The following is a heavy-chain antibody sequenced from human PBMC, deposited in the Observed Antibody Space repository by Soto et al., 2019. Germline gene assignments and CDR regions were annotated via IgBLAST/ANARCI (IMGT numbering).Heavy chain of an antibody. V-gene: IGHV4-30-4*01. CDR3: ARGYIAARFLDY. CDR1: GGSISSGDYY. CDR2: IYYSGST. J-gene: IGHJ4*02. D-gene: IGHD6-6*01. Sequence: QVQLQESGPGLVKPSQTLSLTCTVSGGSISSGDYYWSWIRQPPGKGLEWIGYIYYSGSTYYNPSLKGTVTISVDTSKNQFSLKLTSVTAADTAVYYCARGYIAARFLDYWGQGTLVTVSS.